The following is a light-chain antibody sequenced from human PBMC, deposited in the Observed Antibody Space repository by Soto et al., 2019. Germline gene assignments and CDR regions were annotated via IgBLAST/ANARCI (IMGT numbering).Light chain of an antibody. V-gene: IGKV3-15*01. J-gene: IGKJ4*01. CDR3: QQYNSWPPLT. Sequence: EIVMTQSPATLSVSPGERATLSCRASQIVSSNLAWYQQKPGQAPRLLIVGASTRAIGIAARFSGSGSGTEFTLTINSLQSEDFAIYYCQQYNSWPPLTFGGGTKVEIK. CDR2: GAS. CDR1: QIVSSN.